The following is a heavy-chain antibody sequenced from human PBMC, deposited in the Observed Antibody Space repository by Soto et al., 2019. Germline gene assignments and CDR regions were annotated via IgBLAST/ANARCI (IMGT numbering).Heavy chain of an antibody. CDR3: ARDIVVVPAAIEPFNY. CDR2: ISGSVGST. D-gene: IGHD2-2*01. V-gene: IGHV3-23*01. Sequence: GGSLSLSCAASGFTFSIYAMSWVRPAPGKGLEWVSAISGSVGSTYYADSVKGRFTISRDNSKNTRYLRMNSLRAEYTAVYCCARDIVVVPAAIEPFNYWGQGTLVTVSS. CDR1: GFTFSIYA. J-gene: IGHJ4*02.